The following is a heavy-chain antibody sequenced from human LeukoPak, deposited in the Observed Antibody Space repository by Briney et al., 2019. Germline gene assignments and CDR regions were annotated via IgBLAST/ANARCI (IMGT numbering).Heavy chain of an antibody. V-gene: IGHV4-38-2*02. Sequence: SETLSLTCTVSGYSISSGYYWGWIRQPPGKGLEWIGYIYYSGSTNYNPSLKSRVTISVDTSKNQFSLKLSSVTAADTAVYYCARDGPMRGSYRAFDYWGQGTLVTVSS. CDR2: IYYSGST. D-gene: IGHD3-16*02. CDR1: GYSISSGYY. CDR3: ARDGPMRGSYRAFDY. J-gene: IGHJ4*02.